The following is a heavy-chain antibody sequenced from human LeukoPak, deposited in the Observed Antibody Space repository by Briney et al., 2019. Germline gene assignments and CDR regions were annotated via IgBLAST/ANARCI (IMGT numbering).Heavy chain of an antibody. V-gene: IGHV4-59*01. CDR2: IYYTGTT. CDR3: ARAVDTELRLFFDY. Sequence: PSETLSLTCSVSGGSIRNYYWSWFRQPPGKGLEWIGYIYYTGTTNYNASLQSRVTISVDTSKNQFSLNVTSVSAEDTAVYYCARAVDTELRLFFDYWGQGTLVTVSS. J-gene: IGHJ4*02. D-gene: IGHD5-18*01. CDR1: GGSIRNYY.